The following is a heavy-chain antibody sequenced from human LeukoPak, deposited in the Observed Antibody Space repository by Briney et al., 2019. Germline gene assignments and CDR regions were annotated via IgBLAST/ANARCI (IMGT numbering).Heavy chain of an antibody. Sequence: ASVKVSCKASGYTFTSYGISWVRQAPGQGLEWMGWISAYNGNTNYAQKLQGRVTMTTDTSTSTAYMGLRSLRSDDTAVYYCARDRRLTYYYDSSGLPYFDYWGQGTLVTVSS. CDR2: ISAYNGNT. D-gene: IGHD3-22*01. J-gene: IGHJ4*02. V-gene: IGHV1-18*01. CDR1: GYTFTSYG. CDR3: ARDRRLTYYYDSSGLPYFDY.